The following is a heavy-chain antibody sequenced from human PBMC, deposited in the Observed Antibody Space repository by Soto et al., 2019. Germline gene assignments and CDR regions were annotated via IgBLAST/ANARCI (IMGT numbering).Heavy chain of an antibody. D-gene: IGHD1-1*01. CDR3: ARVTPGNNLSYFSGLDV. CDR2: IAYDGINT. Sequence: GGSLRRSFVASGFNFGTYAIHWVRQAPGKGLQWVALIAYDGINTYYADSVKGRFTISRDNSKNTLHLQMNSLRPEDTGVYFCARVTPGNNLSYFSGLDVWGQGTSVTVSS. J-gene: IGHJ6*02. CDR1: GFNFGTYA. V-gene: IGHV3-30-3*01.